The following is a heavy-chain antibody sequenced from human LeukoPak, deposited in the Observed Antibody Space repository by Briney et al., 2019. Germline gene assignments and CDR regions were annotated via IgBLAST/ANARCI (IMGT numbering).Heavy chain of an antibody. CDR3: AIDTVTTGTFDY. Sequence: ASVKVSCKASGYTFTSYYMHWVRQAPGQGLEWMGIINPSGGSTSYAQKFQGRVTMTRDTSTSTVYMELSSLRSEDTAVYYCAIDTVTTGTFDYWGQGTLVTVSS. J-gene: IGHJ4*02. V-gene: IGHV1-46*01. D-gene: IGHD4-17*01. CDR1: GYTFTSYY. CDR2: INPSGGST.